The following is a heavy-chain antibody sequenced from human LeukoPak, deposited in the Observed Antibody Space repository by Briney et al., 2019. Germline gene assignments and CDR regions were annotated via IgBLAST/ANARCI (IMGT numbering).Heavy chain of an antibody. D-gene: IGHD6-13*01. V-gene: IGHV3-15*01. J-gene: IGHJ4*02. CDR2: IKSKTDGETT. CDR1: GITFSNAW. CDR3: CLYSSSYYHFDY. Sequence: GGSLRLSCAASGITFSNAWMSWVRQAPGKGLEWVGRIKSKTDGETTDYAAPAKVRFTISRDDSTNTLYLQMNSLKTEDTAVYFCCLYSSSYYHFDYWGQGTLVTVSS.